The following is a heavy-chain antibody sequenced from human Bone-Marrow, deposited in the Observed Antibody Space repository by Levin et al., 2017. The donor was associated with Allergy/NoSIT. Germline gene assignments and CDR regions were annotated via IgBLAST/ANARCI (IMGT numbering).Heavy chain of an antibody. J-gene: IGHJ4*02. Sequence: GESLKISCKASGYTFTSYGISWVRQAPGQGLEWMGWISAYNGNTNYAQKLQGRVTMTTDTSTSTAYMELRSLRSDDTAVYYCARVGGYGDYDGIPGYWGQGTLVTVSS. CDR3: ARVGGYGDYDGIPGY. D-gene: IGHD4-17*01. CDR2: ISAYNGNT. V-gene: IGHV1-18*01. CDR1: GYTFTSYG.